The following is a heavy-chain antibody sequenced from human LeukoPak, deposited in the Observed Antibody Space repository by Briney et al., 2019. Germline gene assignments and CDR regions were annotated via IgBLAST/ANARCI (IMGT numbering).Heavy chain of an antibody. V-gene: IGHV3-30*04. Sequence: GGSLRLSCAASGFTFSSYAMHWVRQAPGKGLEWVAVISYDGSNKYYADSVKGRFTISRDNSKNTLYLQMNSLRAEDTAVYYCARDGRRTTVTYFDYWGPGTLVTVSS. J-gene: IGHJ4*02. CDR1: GFTFSSYA. CDR3: ARDGRRTTVTYFDY. D-gene: IGHD4-17*01. CDR2: ISYDGSNK.